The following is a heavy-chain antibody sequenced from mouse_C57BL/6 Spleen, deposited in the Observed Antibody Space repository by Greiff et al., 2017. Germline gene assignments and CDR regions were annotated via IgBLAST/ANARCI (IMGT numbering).Heavy chain of an antibody. D-gene: IGHD4-1*02. Sequence: EVQRVESGGDLVKPGGSLKLSCAASGFTFSSYGMSWVRQTPDKRLEWVATISSGGSYTYYPDSVKGRITISRDNAKNTPYLQMSSLKSEDTAMYYCARRNWDYFDYWGQGTTLTVSS. V-gene: IGHV5-6*01. CDR2: ISSGGSYT. J-gene: IGHJ2*01. CDR3: ARRNWDYFDY. CDR1: GFTFSSYG.